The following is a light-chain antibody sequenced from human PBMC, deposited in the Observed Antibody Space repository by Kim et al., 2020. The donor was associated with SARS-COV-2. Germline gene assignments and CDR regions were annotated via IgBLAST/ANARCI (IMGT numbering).Light chain of an antibody. CDR3: NSRDSSGNHVL. V-gene: IGLV3-19*01. J-gene: IGLJ3*02. CDR1: SLRGYY. CDR2: GDK. Sequence: ELTQDPAVSVALGQTVRITCQGDSLRGYYASWFQQKSGQAPILVMYGDKNRPSGIPDRFSGSGSGNTASLTITGAQAEDEADYYCNSRDSSGNHVLFGG.